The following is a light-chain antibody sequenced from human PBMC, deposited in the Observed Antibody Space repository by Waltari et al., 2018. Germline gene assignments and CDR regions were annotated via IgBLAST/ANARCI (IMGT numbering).Light chain of an antibody. CDR1: SSDVGGYNY. J-gene: IGLJ2*01. Sequence: QSALTQPPSASGSAGQSVTISCTGSSSDVGGYNYVSWYQHHPGKAPKLMIYEVSKRPSGVPDRFSGSKSGNTASLTVSGLQVEDEADYYCSSYAGSNNFVVFGGGTKLTVL. CDR2: EVS. CDR3: SSYAGSNNFVV. V-gene: IGLV2-8*01.